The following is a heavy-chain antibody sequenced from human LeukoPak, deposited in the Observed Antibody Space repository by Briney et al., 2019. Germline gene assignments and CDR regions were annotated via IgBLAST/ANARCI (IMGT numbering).Heavy chain of an antibody. CDR1: GYTFTTYY. CDR2: IDPTGGST. D-gene: IGHD1-26*01. CDR3: ATGAGTYSPDY. V-gene: IGHV1-46*01. J-gene: IGHJ4*02. Sequence: ASVKVSCKASGYTFTTYYIHWVRQAPGQGLEWMGIIDPTGGSTSYAQRFQGRVTVTRDTSTSTVYMELSSLRSEDTAVYYCATGAGTYSPDYWGQGTLVTVSS.